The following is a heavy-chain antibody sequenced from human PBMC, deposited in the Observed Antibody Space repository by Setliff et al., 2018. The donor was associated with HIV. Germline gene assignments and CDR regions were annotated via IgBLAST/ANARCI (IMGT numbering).Heavy chain of an antibody. J-gene: IGHJ4*02. Sequence: SVKVSCKASGGTFSSYAISWVRQAPGQGLEWMGGIIPIFGTANYAQKFQGRVTITADESTSTAYMELSSLRSDDTAVYFCARDNRTGYSSGWPLDFWGQGTLVTVSS. D-gene: IGHD6-19*01. CDR1: GGTFSSYA. CDR2: IIPIFGTA. V-gene: IGHV1-69*13. CDR3: ARDNRTGYSSGWPLDF.